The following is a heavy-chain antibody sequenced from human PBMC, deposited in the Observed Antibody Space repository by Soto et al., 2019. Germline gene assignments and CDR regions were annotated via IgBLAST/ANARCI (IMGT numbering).Heavy chain of an antibody. J-gene: IGHJ3*02. V-gene: IGHV5-51*01. Sequence: PGESLKISCEGSGYTFSNYWIGWVRQMPGKGLEWMGIIYPADSDTRYSPSFQGQVTISADKSISTAYLQWSSLKASDTAMYFCARQMDYYYDSSGYYFRSFDIWGQGTIVTVSS. CDR3: ARQMDYYYDSSGYYFRSFDI. D-gene: IGHD3-22*01. CDR1: GYTFSNYW. CDR2: IYPADSDT.